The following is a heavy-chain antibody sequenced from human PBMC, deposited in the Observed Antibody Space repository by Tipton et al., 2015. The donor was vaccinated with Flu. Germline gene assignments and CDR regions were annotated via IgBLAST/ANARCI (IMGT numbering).Heavy chain of an antibody. CDR1: GYTFTSYN. J-gene: IGHJ4*02. D-gene: IGHD3-10*01. CDR2: INPDSVNT. V-gene: IGHV1-8*01. CDR3: AGGSWDSGSYYNVDY. Sequence: QLVQSGAEVKKPGAAVKVSCKASGYTFTSYNINWVRQATGQGLEWMGWINPDSVNTGYAQKFQGRVTMTRNTSTGTAYMELSSLGSEGTAVYYCAGGSWDSGSYYNVDYWGQGTLVTVSS.